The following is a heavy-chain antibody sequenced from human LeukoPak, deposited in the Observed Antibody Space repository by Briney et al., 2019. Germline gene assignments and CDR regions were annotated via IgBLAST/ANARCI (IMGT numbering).Heavy chain of an antibody. Sequence: PGMSLRLSCAASGVTLSPYGVHWVRQAPGKGLEWVAVISYEGGTQHYADSVKGRFIISRDNPRNTLYLQMNILRAEDTAMYYWARGEDSNGYYGYYFEYWGQGTLVTVSS. CDR1: GVTLSPYG. CDR3: ARGEDSNGYYGYYFEY. D-gene: IGHD3-22*01. CDR2: ISYEGGTQ. J-gene: IGHJ4*02. V-gene: IGHV3-30*03.